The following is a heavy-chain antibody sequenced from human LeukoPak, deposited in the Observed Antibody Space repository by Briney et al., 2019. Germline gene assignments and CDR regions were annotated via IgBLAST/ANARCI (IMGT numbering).Heavy chain of an antibody. J-gene: IGHJ4*02. D-gene: IGHD4-11*01. V-gene: IGHV3-23*01. CDR2: ITGSGDRP. CDR3: AKGPNDDSSYLFDY. Sequence: GGSLRLSCAASGFTFSSYAMSWVRQVPGKGLEWVSVITGSGDRPYYADSVKGRFTVSRDNSKNTLYLQINSLKTEDTAVYYCAKGPNDDSSYLFDYWGQGTLVTVSS. CDR1: GFTFSSYA.